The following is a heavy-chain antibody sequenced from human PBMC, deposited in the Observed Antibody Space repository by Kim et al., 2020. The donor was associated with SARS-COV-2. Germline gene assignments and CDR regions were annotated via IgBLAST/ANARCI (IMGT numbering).Heavy chain of an antibody. CDR3: ARDTSSWYYFDY. D-gene: IGHD6-13*01. Sequence: YDAASVKGRFTITRDNSKNRLYLQMTSLRAEDTAVYDCARDTSSWYYFDYWGQGTLVTVSS. V-gene: IGHV3-33*01. J-gene: IGHJ4*02.